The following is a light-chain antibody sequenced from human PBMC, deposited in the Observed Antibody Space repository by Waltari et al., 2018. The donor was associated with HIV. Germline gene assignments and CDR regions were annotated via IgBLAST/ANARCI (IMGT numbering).Light chain of an antibody. J-gene: IGLJ2*01. CDR1: RSTIGSNV. CDR2: KNN. Sequence: QSALTQPPSASGTPGQRVTISCSGTRSTIGSNVVNWSRVLPKTAPKLLIYKNNQRPSGVPDRFSGSKSGTSASLAISGLHSEDEADYYCAAWDDNLNALFGGGTKLTVL. V-gene: IGLV1-44*01. CDR3: AAWDDNLNAL.